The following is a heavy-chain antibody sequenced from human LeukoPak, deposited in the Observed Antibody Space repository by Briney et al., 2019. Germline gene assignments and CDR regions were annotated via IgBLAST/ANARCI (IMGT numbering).Heavy chain of an antibody. D-gene: IGHD3-22*01. CDR2: ISNSSSNI. V-gene: IGHV3-21*01. CDR3: ARKLYGSSGYYSYYFDY. CDR1: GFTFSSYS. J-gene: IGHJ4*02. Sequence: GGSLRLSCAASGFTFSSYSMNWVRQAPGKGLEWDSSISNSSSNIYYADSVKGRFTISRDNAKNSLYLQMNSLRAEDTAVYYCARKLYGSSGYYSYYFDYWGQGTLVIVSS.